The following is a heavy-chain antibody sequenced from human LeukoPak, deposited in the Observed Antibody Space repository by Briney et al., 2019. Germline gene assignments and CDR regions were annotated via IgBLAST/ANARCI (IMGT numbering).Heavy chain of an antibody. Sequence: GGSLRLSCAASGFTFSNAWMSWVRQASGKGLEWVGRIRSKANSYATAYAASVKGRFTISRDDSKNTAYLQMNSLKTEDTAVYYCSSPYYDSSGYWSPLDYWGQGTLVTVSS. CDR2: IRSKANSYAT. J-gene: IGHJ4*02. CDR3: SSPYYDSSGYWSPLDY. V-gene: IGHV3-73*01. D-gene: IGHD3-22*01. CDR1: GFTFSNAW.